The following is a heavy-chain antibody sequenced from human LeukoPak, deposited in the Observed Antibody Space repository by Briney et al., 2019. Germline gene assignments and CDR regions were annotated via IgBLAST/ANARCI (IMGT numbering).Heavy chain of an antibody. CDR1: GFTFTGYY. D-gene: IGHD1-26*01. J-gene: IGHJ6*02. CDR2: INPNGGGT. V-gene: IGHV1-2*02. Sequence: ASVKVSCKASGFTFTGYYMHWVRQAPGQGLEWMGWINPNGGGTNYAQKFQGRVTMTRDTSVSTAYMELRRLRSDDTAVYYCVSLGATTIYYYGMDVWGQGTTVTVSS. CDR3: VSLGATTIYYYGMDV.